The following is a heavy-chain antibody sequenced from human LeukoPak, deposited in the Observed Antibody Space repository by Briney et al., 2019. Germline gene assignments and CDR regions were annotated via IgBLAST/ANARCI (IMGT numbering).Heavy chain of an antibody. Sequence: PGGSLRLSCAASGFTFSSYGMHWVRQAPGKGLEWVAFIRYDGSNKYYADSVKGRFTISRDNSKNTLYLQMNNLRAEDTAVYYCAKASSPYYYDSSGYYGAFDYWGQGTLVTVSS. CDR1: GFTFSSYG. V-gene: IGHV3-30*02. CDR3: AKASSPYYYDSSGYYGAFDY. J-gene: IGHJ4*02. D-gene: IGHD3-22*01. CDR2: IRYDGSNK.